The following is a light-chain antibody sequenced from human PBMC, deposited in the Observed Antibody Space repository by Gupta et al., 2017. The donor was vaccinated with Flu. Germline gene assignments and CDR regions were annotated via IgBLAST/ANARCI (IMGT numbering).Light chain of an antibody. V-gene: IGKV1-39*01. J-gene: IGKJ3*01. CDR3: QQSDSNPPFI. Sequence: DIQMTQSPSPLSASVGDRVTITCRASQSINTYLNWYKQKPGKAPKLLIYVASSWQSGVPSRFSGSGFGKNVALTNSSRQQEDFASYYCQQSDSNPPFIFGQGTKVDIK. CDR2: VAS. CDR1: QSINTY.